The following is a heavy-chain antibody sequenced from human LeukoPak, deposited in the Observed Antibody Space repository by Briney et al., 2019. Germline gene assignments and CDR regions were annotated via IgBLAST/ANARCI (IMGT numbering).Heavy chain of an antibody. CDR3: ARDGYSYGYYYYYGMDV. CDR1: GGSISGYY. D-gene: IGHD5-18*01. Sequence: PLETLSLTCTVSGGSISGYYWSWIRQPPGKGLEWIGYIYYSGSTNYNPSLKSRVTISVDTSKNQFSLKLSSVTAADTAVYYCARDGYSYGYYYYYGMDVWGQGTTVTVSS. J-gene: IGHJ6*02. CDR2: IYYSGST. V-gene: IGHV4-59*01.